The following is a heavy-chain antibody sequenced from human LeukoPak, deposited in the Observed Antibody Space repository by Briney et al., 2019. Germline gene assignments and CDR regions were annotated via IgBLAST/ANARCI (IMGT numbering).Heavy chain of an antibody. D-gene: IGHD2-15*01. CDR1: GGSISSYS. CDR3: ARGYCSGGSCAPLDY. V-gene: IGHV4-4*07. CDR2: INPSGST. Sequence: SETLSLTCTVSGGSISSYSWSWIRLPAGKGLEWIGRINPSGSTNYNPSLKSRVTMSLDTSKNQFSLKLNSVTAADTAVYYCARGYCSGGSCAPLDYWGQGTLVTVSS. J-gene: IGHJ4*02.